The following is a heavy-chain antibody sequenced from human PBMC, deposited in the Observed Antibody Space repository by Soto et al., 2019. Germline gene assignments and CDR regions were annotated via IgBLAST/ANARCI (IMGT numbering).Heavy chain of an antibody. Sequence: QVQLVESGGGVVQPGRSLRLSCAASGFTFSSYAMHWVRQAPGKGLEWVAVISYDGSNKYYADSVKGRFTISRDNSKNTLYLQMNSLRAEDTAVYYCARGMGDIVAIFRSWGQGTLVTVSS. V-gene: IGHV3-30-3*01. J-gene: IGHJ4*02. D-gene: IGHD5-12*01. CDR1: GFTFSSYA. CDR3: ARGMGDIVAIFRS. CDR2: ISYDGSNK.